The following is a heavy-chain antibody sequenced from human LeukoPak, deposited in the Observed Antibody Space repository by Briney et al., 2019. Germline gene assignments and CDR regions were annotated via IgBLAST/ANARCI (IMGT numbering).Heavy chain of an antibody. J-gene: IGHJ4*02. Sequence: ASETLSLTCTVSGGSISSSSYYWGWIRQPPGKGLEWIGSIYYSGSTYYNPSLKSRVTISVDTSKNQFSLKLSSVTAADTAVYYCAGADAYSSGWYRVWGQGTLVTVSS. CDR3: AGADAYSSGWYRV. D-gene: IGHD6-19*01. V-gene: IGHV4-39*01. CDR2: IYYSGST. CDR1: GGSISSSSYY.